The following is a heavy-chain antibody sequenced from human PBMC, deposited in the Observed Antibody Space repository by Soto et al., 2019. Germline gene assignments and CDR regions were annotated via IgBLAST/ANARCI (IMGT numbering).Heavy chain of an antibody. J-gene: IGHJ6*02. D-gene: IGHD6-6*01. CDR1: GFTFSSYA. CDR2: ISYDGSNK. CDR3: ASLLAAQSYYYGMDV. Sequence: QVQLVESGGGVVQPGRSLRLSCAASGFTFSSYAMHWVRQAPGKGLEWVAVISYDGSNKYYADSVKGRFTISRDNSKNTLNLQMNSLRAEDTAVYYCASLLAAQSYYYGMDVWGQGTTVTVSS. V-gene: IGHV3-30-3*01.